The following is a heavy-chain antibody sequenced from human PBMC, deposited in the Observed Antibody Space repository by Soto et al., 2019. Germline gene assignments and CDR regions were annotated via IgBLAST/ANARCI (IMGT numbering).Heavy chain of an antibody. CDR3: AKGLRFLEWLFDY. CDR2: ISGSGGST. D-gene: IGHD3-3*01. CDR1: GFTFSSYA. V-gene: IGHV3-23*01. Sequence: GGSLRLSCAASGFTFSSYAMSWVRQAPGKGLEWVSTISGSGGSTDYADSVKGRFTISRDNSKNTLYLQMNSLRAEDTAVYYCAKGLRFLEWLFDYWGQGTLVTVSS. J-gene: IGHJ4*02.